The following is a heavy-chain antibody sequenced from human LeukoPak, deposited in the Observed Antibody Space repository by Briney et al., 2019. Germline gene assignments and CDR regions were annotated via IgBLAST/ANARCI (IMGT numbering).Heavy chain of an antibody. CDR1: GGSISSGGYY. Sequence: SETLSLTCTVSGGSISSGGYYWSWIRQHPGKGLEWIGYIYYSGSTNYNPSLKSRVTISVDTSKNQFSLKLSSVTAADTAVYYCARGPFSGSSYPFDYWGQGTLVTVSS. D-gene: IGHD1-26*01. V-gene: IGHV4-61*08. J-gene: IGHJ4*02. CDR3: ARGPFSGSSYPFDY. CDR2: IYYSGST.